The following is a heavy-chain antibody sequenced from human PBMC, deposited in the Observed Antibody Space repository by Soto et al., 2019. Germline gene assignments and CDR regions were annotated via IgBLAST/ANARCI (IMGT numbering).Heavy chain of an antibody. Sequence: GESLNISCKGSGYSFTSYWIGWVRQMPGKGLEWMGIIYPGDSDTRYSPSFQGQVTISADKSISTAYLQWSSLKASDTAMYYCARHVVATIAGTLYGMDVWGQGTTVTVSS. CDR1: GYSFTSYW. CDR3: ARHVVATIAGTLYGMDV. J-gene: IGHJ6*02. V-gene: IGHV5-51*01. D-gene: IGHD5-12*01. CDR2: IYPGDSDT.